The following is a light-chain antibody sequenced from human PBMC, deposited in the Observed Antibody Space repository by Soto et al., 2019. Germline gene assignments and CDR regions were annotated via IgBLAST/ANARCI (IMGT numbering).Light chain of an antibody. CDR3: TKYNSHPLP. CDR2: KAS. V-gene: IGKV1-5*03. J-gene: IGKJ4*01. CDR1: QSISSW. Sequence: EIRMTQSPSTLSASVGDRVTITCRASQSISSWLAWYQQKPWKAAKLLIYKASSLDSGVPSRFSGSGSGTEFTITISSLHPDDFAPYYSTKYNSHPLPFAGGTKVAIK.